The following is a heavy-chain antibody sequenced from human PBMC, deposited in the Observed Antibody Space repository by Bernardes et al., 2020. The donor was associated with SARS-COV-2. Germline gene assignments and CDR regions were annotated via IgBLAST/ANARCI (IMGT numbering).Heavy chain of an antibody. CDR3: TRSFQSRSLYEG. Sequence: GGSLRLSCVASEYTFSSYCMSWVRQAPGKGLEWVANIKQDGSEKYYMDSVKGRFTISRDNAKNSLYLQMNSLRAEDTAVYYCTRSFQSRSLYEGWGQGTLVTVSS. V-gene: IGHV3-7*01. J-gene: IGHJ1*01. D-gene: IGHD1-26*01. CDR2: IKQDGSEK. CDR1: EYTFSSYC.